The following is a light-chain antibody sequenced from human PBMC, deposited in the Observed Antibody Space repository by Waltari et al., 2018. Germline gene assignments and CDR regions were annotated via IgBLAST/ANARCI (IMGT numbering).Light chain of an antibody. CDR3: SSYTRRSYWV. J-gene: IGLJ3*02. V-gene: IGLV2-14*01. Sequence: QSALTQPASVSGSPGQSITISCTGTSSDVGFYDFVSWFQQHPGKAPKFMIYKVNNRPSGVSNRFSVSKSANPASLTISGLQAEDEADYYCSSYTRRSYWVFGGGTQLTVL. CDR1: SSDVGFYDF. CDR2: KVN.